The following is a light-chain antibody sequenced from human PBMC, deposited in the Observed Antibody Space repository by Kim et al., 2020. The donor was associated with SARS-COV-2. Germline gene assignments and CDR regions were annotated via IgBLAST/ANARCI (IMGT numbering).Light chain of an antibody. CDR1: SSNIGAGND. V-gene: IGLV1-40*01. CDR2: ADT. CDR3: QAFDNRLSGWV. J-gene: IGLJ3*02. Sequence: QRVTISCTGSSSNIGAGNDVHWYQQVPGRAPNLLIFADTRRPSGVPDRLSGSKSGSSASLVITGLQAEDEADYYCQAFDNRLSGWVFGGGTKLTVL.